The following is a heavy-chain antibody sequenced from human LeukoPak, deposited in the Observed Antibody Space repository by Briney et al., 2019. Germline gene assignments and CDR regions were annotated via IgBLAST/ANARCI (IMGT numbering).Heavy chain of an antibody. CDR2: IYYSGST. Sequence: SETLSLTCTVSGGSISSYYWSWIRQPPGKGLEWVGYIYYSGSTNYNPSLKSRVTISVDTSKNQFSLKLSSVTAADTAVYYCARLKVRGVIRYNWFDPWGQGTLVTVSS. V-gene: IGHV4-59*08. D-gene: IGHD3-10*01. CDR1: GGSISSYY. J-gene: IGHJ5*02. CDR3: ARLKVRGVIRYNWFDP.